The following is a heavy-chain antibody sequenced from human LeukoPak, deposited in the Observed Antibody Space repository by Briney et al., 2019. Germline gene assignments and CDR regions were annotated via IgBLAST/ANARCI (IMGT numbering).Heavy chain of an antibody. CDR3: ARGRVLWFGGYDY. J-gene: IGHJ4*02. Sequence: SETLSLTCTVSGGSISSYYWSWIRQPPGKGLEWIGYIYYSGSTNYNPSLKGRVTISVDTSKNQFSLKLSSVTAADTAVYYCARGRVLWFGGYDYWGQGTLVTVSS. CDR1: GGSISSYY. V-gene: IGHV4-59*01. CDR2: IYYSGST. D-gene: IGHD3-10*01.